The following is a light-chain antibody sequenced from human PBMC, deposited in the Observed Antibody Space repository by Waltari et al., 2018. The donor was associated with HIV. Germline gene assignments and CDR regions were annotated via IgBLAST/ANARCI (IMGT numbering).Light chain of an antibody. V-gene: IGLV2-18*02. CDR2: EVS. Sequence: QSALTQPPSVSGSPGQSVTISCTGSSSDVGSYNRFSWYQPPPGTAPKLMIYEVSNRPSGVPDRFSGSKSGNTASLIISGLQAEDEADYYCSSYTSSNLVFGGGTKLTVL. CDR3: SSYTSSNLV. J-gene: IGLJ2*01. CDR1: SSDVGSYNR.